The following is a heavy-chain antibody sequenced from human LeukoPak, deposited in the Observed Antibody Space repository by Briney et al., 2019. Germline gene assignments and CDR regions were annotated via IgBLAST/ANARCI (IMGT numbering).Heavy chain of an antibody. Sequence: GGSLRLSCAASGFTFSSYSMNWVRQAPGKGLEWVSHISSSSTIYYADYVKGRFTISRDNAKNSLYLQMNSLRAEDTAVYYCVRDGGPFYFDYWGQGTLVTVSS. V-gene: IGHV3-48*04. D-gene: IGHD3-16*01. CDR2: ISSSSTI. CDR1: GFTFSSYS. J-gene: IGHJ4*02. CDR3: VRDGGPFYFDY.